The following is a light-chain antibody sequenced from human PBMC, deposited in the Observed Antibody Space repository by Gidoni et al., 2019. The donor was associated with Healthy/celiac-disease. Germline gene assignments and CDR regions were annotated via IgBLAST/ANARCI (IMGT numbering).Light chain of an antibody. J-gene: IGLJ2*01. CDR1: SSDVGGYKY. CDR3: SSYTSSSTPVV. Sequence: QSALTQPASVSGSPGQSNTISCTGTSSDVGGYKYVAWYQQHPGKAPKLMIYEVSNRPSGVSNRFSGSKSGNTASLTISGLQAEDEADYYCSSYTSSSTPVVFGGGTKLTVL. CDR2: EVS. V-gene: IGLV2-14*01.